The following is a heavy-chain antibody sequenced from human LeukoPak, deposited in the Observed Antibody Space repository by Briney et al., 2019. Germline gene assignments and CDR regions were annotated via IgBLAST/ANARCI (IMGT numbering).Heavy chain of an antibody. CDR1: GIKLSNYG. V-gene: IGHV3-23*01. CDR2: IREAGGGT. Sequence: GGSLRLSCVVSGIKLSNYGMSWVRQAPGKGLEWVSGIREAGGGTKYADSVKGRFTISRDNSKNTLYLQMNSLRAEDAAVYYCAKDRLQVETAQFVDWGQGTLVTVSS. CDR3: AKDRLQVETAQFVD. D-gene: IGHD5-12*01. J-gene: IGHJ4*02.